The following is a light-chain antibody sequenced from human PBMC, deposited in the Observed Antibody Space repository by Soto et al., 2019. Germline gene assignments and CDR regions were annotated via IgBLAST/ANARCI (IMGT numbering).Light chain of an antibody. CDR3: LLTYNAARV. V-gene: IGLV7-46*01. Sequence: QAVVTQEPSQTMSPGGTVILSGSSNTGAVTSGHFPYWFQQKPGQAPRTLIYDTNNKYSWAPARFSGSLLGAKAALTLSGSQPEDEADYFCLLTYNAARVFGGGTKLTVL. CDR1: TGAVTSGHF. CDR2: DTN. J-gene: IGLJ3*02.